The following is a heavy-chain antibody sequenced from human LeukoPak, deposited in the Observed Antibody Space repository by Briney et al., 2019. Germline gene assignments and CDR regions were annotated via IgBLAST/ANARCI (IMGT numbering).Heavy chain of an antibody. D-gene: IGHD1-26*01. CDR1: GFTFSSYG. CDR2: IRYDGSNK. Sequence: GGSLRLSCAASGFTFSSYGMHWVRQAPGKGLEWVAFIRYDGSNKYYADSVKGRFTISRDNSKNTLYLQMNSLRAEDTAVYYCAKNTYDSGSYSLDAFDIWGQGTMVTVSS. V-gene: IGHV3-30*02. J-gene: IGHJ3*02. CDR3: AKNTYDSGSYSLDAFDI.